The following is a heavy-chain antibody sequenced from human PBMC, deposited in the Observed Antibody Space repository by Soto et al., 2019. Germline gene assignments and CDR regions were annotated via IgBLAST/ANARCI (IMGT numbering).Heavy chain of an antibody. J-gene: IGHJ6*02. V-gene: IGHV1-69*13. Sequence: ASVKVSCKASGGTFSGYAISWVRQAPGQGLEWMGGIIPIFGTANYAQKFQGRVTITADESTSTAYMELSSLRSEDTAVYYCARDLLIFGSLRVWGQGTTVTVSS. CDR3: ARDLLIFGSLRV. D-gene: IGHD3-3*01. CDR1: GGTFSGYA. CDR2: IIPIFGTA.